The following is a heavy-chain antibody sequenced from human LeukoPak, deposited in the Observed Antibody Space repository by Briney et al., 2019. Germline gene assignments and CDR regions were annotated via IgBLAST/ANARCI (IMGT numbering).Heavy chain of an antibody. J-gene: IGHJ4*02. CDR3: ASGGLVSRYLDH. Sequence: SETLSLTCVVSGGSISSSTWWTWVRLPPGKGLEWIGEIFHSGSTNLNPSLKSRLTMSVDESRHQFSLKLTSVTAADTAVYYCASGGLVSRYLDHWGQGTLVTV. D-gene: IGHD3-9*01. V-gene: IGHV4-4*02. CDR1: GGSISSSTW. CDR2: IFHSGST.